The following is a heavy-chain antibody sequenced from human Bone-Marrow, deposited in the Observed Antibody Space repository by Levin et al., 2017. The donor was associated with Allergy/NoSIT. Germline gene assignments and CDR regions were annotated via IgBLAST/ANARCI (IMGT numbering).Heavy chain of an antibody. V-gene: IGHV3-7*01. J-gene: IGHJ4*02. D-gene: IGHD6-19*01. CDR1: GFTFSSYW. CDR2: IKQDGSEK. Sequence: GESLKISCAASGFTFSSYWMSWVRQAPGKGLEWVANIKQDGSEKYYVDSVKGRFTISRDNAKNSLYLQMNSLRAEDTAVYYCARGRIGPNIAVAGTSISPTGYYFDYWGQGTLVTVSS. CDR3: ARGRIGPNIAVAGTSISPTGYYFDY.